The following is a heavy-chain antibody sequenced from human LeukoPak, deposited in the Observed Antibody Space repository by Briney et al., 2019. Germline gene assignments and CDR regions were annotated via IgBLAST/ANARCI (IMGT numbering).Heavy chain of an antibody. V-gene: IGHV3-15*01. Sequence: KPGGSLRLSCAAPGFHFRNDWVNTVRQAPGKGLEWVGRIKSKTDGGTTDYPAPVKGRFTISRDDSKRTLYLQVNSLKTEDTAVYYGTTGHWRYGPYGGQGTLVTVSS. D-gene: IGHD3-10*01. CDR3: TTGHWRYGPY. J-gene: IGHJ4*02. CDR2: IKSKTDGGTT. CDR1: GFHFRNDW.